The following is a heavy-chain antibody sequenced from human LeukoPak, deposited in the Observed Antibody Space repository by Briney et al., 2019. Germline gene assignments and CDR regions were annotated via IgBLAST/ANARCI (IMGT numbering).Heavy chain of an antibody. CDR1: GASTSDYY. CDR2: IFTTGST. CDR3: VRASDSIFSYYYHMDL. D-gene: IGHD2-21*01. Sequence: SETLSFTCNVSGASTSDYYWSWLRQPAGKGLEWIVRIFTTGSTDYHASLKSRVTMTSDKSNTPHFLPLTSVKAADTAVYYCVRASDSIFSYYYHMDLWGKGITVTVSS. J-gene: IGHJ6*03. V-gene: IGHV4-4*07.